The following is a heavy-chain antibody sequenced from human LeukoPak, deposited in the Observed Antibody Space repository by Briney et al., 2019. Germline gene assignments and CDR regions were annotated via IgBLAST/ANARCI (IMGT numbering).Heavy chain of an antibody. CDR2: ISSSGSTI. V-gene: IGHV3-48*03. J-gene: IGHJ5*02. CDR3: ARVVRIVVVPAAIFYNWFDP. D-gene: IGHD2-2*01. Sequence: GGSLRLSCAASGFTFSSYEMNWVRQAPGKGLEWVSYISSSGSTIYYADSVKGRFTISRDNAKNSLYLQMNSLRAEDTAVYYCARVVRIVVVPAAIFYNWFDPWGQGTLVTVSS. CDR1: GFTFSSYE.